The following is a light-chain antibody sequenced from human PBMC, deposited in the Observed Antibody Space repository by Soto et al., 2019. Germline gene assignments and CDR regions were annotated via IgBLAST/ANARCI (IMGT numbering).Light chain of an antibody. V-gene: IGKV1D-12*01. J-gene: IGKJ4*01. Sequence: DIQMTQSPSSVSASIGDRVTNTCRASQDFRSWLFWDQQKPEKAPKRLIYAASSFQGGVPSRCSGSGAGTDNTLTICSLQPEDFATYYCLQANIFPRTFGGGTKV. CDR1: QDFRSW. CDR2: AAS. CDR3: LQANIFPRT.